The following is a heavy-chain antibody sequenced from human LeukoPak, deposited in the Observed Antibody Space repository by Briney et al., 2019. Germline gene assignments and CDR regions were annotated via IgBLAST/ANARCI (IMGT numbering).Heavy chain of an antibody. CDR2: IYSGGST. V-gene: IGHV3-53*01. D-gene: IGHD2/OR15-2a*01. Sequence: TGGSLTLSSAASTDTIYGMYMSCVRQAPGKGLEWVSLIYSGGSTYYADSVKGRFTISRDNSKNMVFLQMDSLRAEDTAVYYCAGYFPFRDWGQGTLVTVSS. J-gene: IGHJ4*02. CDR1: TDTIYGMY. CDR3: AGYFPFRD.